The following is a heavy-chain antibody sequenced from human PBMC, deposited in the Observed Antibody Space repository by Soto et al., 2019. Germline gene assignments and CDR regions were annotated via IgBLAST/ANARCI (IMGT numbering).Heavy chain of an antibody. CDR1: VFTFSRNY. CDR3: ASQKRGYSYGSDWFDP. CDR2: ISGSGGST. J-gene: IGHJ5*02. Sequence: GGSLRLSCAASVFTFSRNYMSWVRQAPGTGLEWVSAISGSGGSTYYADSVKGRFTISRDNSKNTLYLQMNSLRAEDTAVYYCASQKRGYSYGSDWFDPWGQGTLVTVSS. V-gene: IGHV3-23*01. D-gene: IGHD5-18*01.